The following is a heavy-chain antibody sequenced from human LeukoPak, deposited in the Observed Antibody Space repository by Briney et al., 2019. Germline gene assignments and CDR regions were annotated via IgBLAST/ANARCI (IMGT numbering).Heavy chain of an antibody. Sequence: PGGSLRLSCAASGSTSSDFEMNWVRQAPGKGLEWISYISVGGGRTTYYAGSVEGRFTISRDNARESVYLQMTSLRAEDTAVYYCARSLTVVDNHPPDYWGQGTLVTVSS. CDR2: ISVGGGRTT. J-gene: IGHJ4*02. V-gene: IGHV3-48*03. D-gene: IGHD4-23*01. CDR1: GSTSSDFE. CDR3: ARSLTVVDNHPPDY.